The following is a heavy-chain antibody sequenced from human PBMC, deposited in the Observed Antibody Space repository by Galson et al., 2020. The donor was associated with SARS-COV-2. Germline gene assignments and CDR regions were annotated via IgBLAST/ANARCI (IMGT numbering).Heavy chain of an antibody. CDR3: ARGGGIAAAPGGY. CDR1: GFTFSSYA. J-gene: IGHJ4*02. V-gene: IGHV3-30-3*01. CDR2: ISYDGSNK. D-gene: IGHD6-13*01. Sequence: TGGSLRLSCAASGFTFSSYAMHWVRQAPGKGLEWVAVISYDGSNKYYADSVKGRFTISRDNSKNTLYLQMNSLRAEDTAVYYCARGGGIAAAPGGYWGQGTLVTVSS.